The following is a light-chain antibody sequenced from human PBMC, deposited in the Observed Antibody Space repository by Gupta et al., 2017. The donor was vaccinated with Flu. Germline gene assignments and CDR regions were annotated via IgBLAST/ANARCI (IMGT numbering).Light chain of an antibody. J-gene: IGKJ3*01. CDR3: YQSRYFRFT. Sequence: PSFMSASVGDRVTLTCRASQGVGSYLAWYQQKPGIAPKLLIYATSTLQSGVPSRFSGCGSGTEFTLTIDSLQPEDFATYYFYQSRYFRFTFGHGTKVDVK. V-gene: IGKV1-9*01. CDR2: ATS. CDR1: QGVGSY.